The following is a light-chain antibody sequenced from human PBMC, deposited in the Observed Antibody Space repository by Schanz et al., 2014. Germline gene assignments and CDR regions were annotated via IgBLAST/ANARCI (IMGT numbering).Light chain of an antibody. J-gene: IGKJ4*01. CDR3: QQYDKWPLT. V-gene: IGKV3-15*01. CDR1: QSVRSD. Sequence: EIVMTQSPATLSVSPGDRATLSCRASQSVRSDLAWYQQKPGQAPRLLIYSASTRATGIPARFSGSGSGTEFTLTISSLQSEDFAVYYCQQYDKWPLTFGGGTKVVIK. CDR2: SAS.